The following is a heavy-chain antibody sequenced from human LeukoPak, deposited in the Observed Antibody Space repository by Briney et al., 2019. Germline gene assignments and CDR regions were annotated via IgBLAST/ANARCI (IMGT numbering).Heavy chain of an antibody. Sequence: SETLSLTRTVSGGSISSYYWSWIRQPAGKGLEWIGRIYTSGSTNYNPSLKSRVTMSVDTSKNQFSLKLSSVTAADTAVYYCARDPSSSWYGNRFDPWGQGTLVTVSS. CDR3: ARDPSSSWYGNRFDP. J-gene: IGHJ5*02. V-gene: IGHV4-4*07. D-gene: IGHD6-13*01. CDR1: GGSISSYY. CDR2: IYTSGST.